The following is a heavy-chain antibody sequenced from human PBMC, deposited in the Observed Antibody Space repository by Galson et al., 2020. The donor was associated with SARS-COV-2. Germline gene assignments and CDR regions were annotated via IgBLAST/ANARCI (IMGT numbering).Heavy chain of an antibody. D-gene: IGHD2-2*01. Sequence: KISCKASGFTFTSSAVQWVRQARGQRLEWIGWIVVGSGNTDYAQKFQERVTITRDMSTSTAYMELSSLRSEDTAVYYCAADRVGYCSSTSCSYYYGMDVWGQGTTVTVSS. CDR2: IVVGSGNT. CDR1: GFTFTSSA. V-gene: IGHV1-58*01. CDR3: AADRVGYCSSTSCSYYYGMDV. J-gene: IGHJ6*02.